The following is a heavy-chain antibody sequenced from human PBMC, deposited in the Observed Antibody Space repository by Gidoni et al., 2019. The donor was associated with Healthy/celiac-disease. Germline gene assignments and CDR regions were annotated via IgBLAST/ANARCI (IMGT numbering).Heavy chain of an antibody. J-gene: IGHJ3*02. Sequence: EVQLVESGGGLVQPGRSLRLSCAASGFTFDDYAMHWVRQAPGKGLECVSGISWNSCSIVYADSVKGRFTISRDNAKNSLYLQMNSLRAEDTALYYCAKVRSSSSPLADAFDIWGQGTMVTVSS. CDR1: GFTFDDYA. V-gene: IGHV3-9*01. D-gene: IGHD6-6*01. CDR2: ISWNSCSI. CDR3: AKVRSSSSPLADAFDI.